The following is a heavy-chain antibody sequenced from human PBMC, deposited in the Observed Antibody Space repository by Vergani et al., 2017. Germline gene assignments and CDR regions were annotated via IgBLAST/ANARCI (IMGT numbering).Heavy chain of an antibody. D-gene: IGHD3-10*01. J-gene: IGHJ6*02. V-gene: IGHV4-38-2*01. CDR1: DSSIMTNPY. CDR3: ARLRGSGGFFPSSYFYGRDV. Sequence: QVQLQESGPGLVKPSETLTLTCDVSDSSIMTNPYWGWFRQSPGKGLEWIGCSHHSGDTHYNSSLKSRVSISIVSSSKFSLSLTSVTAADTAIYYCARLRGSGGFFPSSYFYGRDVWGHGTTVTVSS. CDR2: SHHSGDT.